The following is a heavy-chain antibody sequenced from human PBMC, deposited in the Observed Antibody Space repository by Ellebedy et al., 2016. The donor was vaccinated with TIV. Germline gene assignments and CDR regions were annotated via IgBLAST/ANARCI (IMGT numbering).Heavy chain of an antibody. Sequence: AASVKVFCKASGYSFTGYYMHCARQAPGQGLEWMGWHTPNNGGISYAQKFQGGVTMTRDTSISTAYMELSRLRSDDTAVYYCAREDSTNYGSGYDFWGQGTLVTVSS. CDR3: AREDSTNYGSGYDF. D-gene: IGHD3-10*01. V-gene: IGHV1-2*02. CDR2: HTPNNGGI. CDR1: GYSFTGYY. J-gene: IGHJ4*02.